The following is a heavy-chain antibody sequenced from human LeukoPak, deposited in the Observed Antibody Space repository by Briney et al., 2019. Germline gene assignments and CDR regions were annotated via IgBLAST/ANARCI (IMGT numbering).Heavy chain of an antibody. CDR1: GGSISSGGYY. CDR2: IYYSGST. Sequence: PSETLSLTCTVSGGSISSGGYYWSWIRQHPGKGLEWIGYIYYSGSTYYSPSLKSRVTISVDTSKNQFSLKLSSVTAADTAVYYCARADDYVHPTFDYWGQGTLVTVSS. D-gene: IGHD4-17*01. CDR3: ARADDYVHPTFDY. J-gene: IGHJ4*02. V-gene: IGHV4-31*03.